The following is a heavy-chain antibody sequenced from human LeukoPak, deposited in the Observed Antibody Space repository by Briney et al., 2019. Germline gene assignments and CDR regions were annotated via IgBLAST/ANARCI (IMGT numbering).Heavy chain of an antibody. D-gene: IGHD3-22*01. CDR2: ISGGGGGT. CDR1: GFTFSSYA. CDR3: AKKETGYDSSGYSYDYAFDI. Sequence: GGSLRLSCAASGFTFSSYALGWVGQAPGKGREWVSAISGGGGGTYYADFAKGRFTISRDNSKNTLYLQLNSLRAEDTAVYYCAKKETGYDSSGYSYDYAFDIWGQGTMVTVSS. V-gene: IGHV3-23*01. J-gene: IGHJ3*02.